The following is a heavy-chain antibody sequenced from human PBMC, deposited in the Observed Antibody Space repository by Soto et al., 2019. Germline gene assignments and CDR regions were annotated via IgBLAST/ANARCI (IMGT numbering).Heavy chain of an antibody. CDR2: ISAFNGYT. J-gene: IGHJ3*01. V-gene: IGHV1-18*01. Sequence: ASVKVSCKASGYIFNKYGFNWVRQAPGQGLEWMGRISAFNGYTNFAQKFQGRVTLTTDTSTNTAYMELSSLRSDDTAIYYCARGRGVVMKPGTPDAFDVCGQRTIVTGSS. D-gene: IGHD2-21*01. CDR1: GYIFNKYG. CDR3: ARGRGVVMKPGTPDAFDV.